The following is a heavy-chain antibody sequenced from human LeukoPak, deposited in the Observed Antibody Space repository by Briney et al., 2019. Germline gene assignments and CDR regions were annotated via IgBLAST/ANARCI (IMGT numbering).Heavy chain of an antibody. D-gene: IGHD3-22*01. Sequence: SQTLSLTCAISGDSASSNSAAWNWIRQSPSRGLEWLGRTYYRSKWYNDYAVSVKSRITINPDTSKNQFSLQLNSVTPEDTAVYYCAREMYYYDSSGYQMAEYFQHWGQGTLVTVSS. CDR3: AREMYYYDSSGYQMAEYFQH. J-gene: IGHJ1*01. CDR1: GDSASSNSAA. V-gene: IGHV6-1*01. CDR2: TYYRSKWYN.